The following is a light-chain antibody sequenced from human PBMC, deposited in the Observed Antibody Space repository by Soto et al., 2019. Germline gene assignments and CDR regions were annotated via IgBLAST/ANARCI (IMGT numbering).Light chain of an antibody. Sequence: DIQMTQSPSFLSASVGDRVTITCRASQSISSWLAWYQQKPGKAPKLLIYKASSLESGVPSRFSGSGSGTEFTLTISSLQPDDFATYHCQQSYSTPRITFGQGTRLEIK. CDR1: QSISSW. CDR3: QQSYSTPRIT. J-gene: IGKJ5*01. V-gene: IGKV1-5*03. CDR2: KAS.